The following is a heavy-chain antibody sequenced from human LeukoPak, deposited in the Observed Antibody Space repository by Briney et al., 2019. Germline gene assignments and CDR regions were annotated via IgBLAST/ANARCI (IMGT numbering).Heavy chain of an antibody. D-gene: IGHD2/OR15-2a*01. Sequence: SETLSLTCTVSGGSISSYYWSWIRQPPGKGLEWIGYIYYSGSTNYNPSLKSRVIISVDTSKNQFSLKVSSVTAADTAVYYCASSFSGHFQYWGQGTLVTVSS. CDR2: IYYSGST. V-gene: IGHV4-59*01. J-gene: IGHJ1*01. CDR3: ASSFSGHFQY. CDR1: GGSISSYY.